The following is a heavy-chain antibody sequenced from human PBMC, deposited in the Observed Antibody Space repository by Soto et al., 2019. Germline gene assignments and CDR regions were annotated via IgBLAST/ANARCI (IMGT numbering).Heavy chain of an antibody. CDR1: GYTFTSYG. CDR3: ARATETYYDILTGPQDY. D-gene: IGHD3-9*01. Sequence: ASVKVSCKASGYTFTSYGISWVRQAPGQGLEWMGWIRPYNGNTNYAQKLQGRVTMTTDTSTSTAYMELRSLRSDDTAVYYCARATETYYDILTGPQDYWGQGTLVTVSS. V-gene: IGHV1-18*01. CDR2: IRPYNGNT. J-gene: IGHJ4*02.